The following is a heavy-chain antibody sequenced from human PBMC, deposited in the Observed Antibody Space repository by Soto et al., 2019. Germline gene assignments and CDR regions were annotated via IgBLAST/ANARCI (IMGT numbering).Heavy chain of an antibody. CDR3: AKDYNILTGYSFFMDV. Sequence: GGSLRLSCAASVFSFSSNGMHWVRQAPGKGLEWVAVISYDGSNKYYADSVKGRFTISRDNSKNTLYLQMNSLRAEDTAVYYCAKDYNILTGYSFFMDVWGQWTTVTVSS. CDR1: VFSFSSNG. CDR2: ISYDGSNK. V-gene: IGHV3-30*18. J-gene: IGHJ6*02. D-gene: IGHD3-9*01.